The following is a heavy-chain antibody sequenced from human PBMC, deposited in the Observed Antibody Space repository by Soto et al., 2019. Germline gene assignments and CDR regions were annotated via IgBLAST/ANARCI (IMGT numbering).Heavy chain of an antibody. CDR2: IIPIFGTA. J-gene: IGHJ6*02. CDR3: ARDCSGGSCYSPYYYGMYV. CDR1: GGTFSSYA. Sequence: QVQLVQSGAEVKKPGSSVKVSCKASGGTFSSYAISWVRQAPGQGLEWMGGIIPIFGTANYAQKFQGRVTITADESTITAYMELSSLRSEDTAVYYCARDCSGGSCYSPYYYGMYVWGQGTTVTVSS. D-gene: IGHD2-15*01. V-gene: IGHV1-69*01.